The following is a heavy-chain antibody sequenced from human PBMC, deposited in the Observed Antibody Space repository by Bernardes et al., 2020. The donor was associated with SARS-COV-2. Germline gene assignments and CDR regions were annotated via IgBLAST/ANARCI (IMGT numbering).Heavy chain of an antibody. J-gene: IGHJ5*02. D-gene: IGHD2-8*01. V-gene: IGHV3-74*01. CDR2: INPDGSST. CDR3: ARDLGYCTNGVCSP. Sequence: GGSLRLSCAASGFTFGSAWFHWVRQAPGKGLVWVSRINPDGSSTNYADSVKGRFTISRDNAKNMLFLQMSGLRAEDTAMYYCARDLGYCTNGVCSPWSQGTLVTVSS. CDR1: GFTFGSAW.